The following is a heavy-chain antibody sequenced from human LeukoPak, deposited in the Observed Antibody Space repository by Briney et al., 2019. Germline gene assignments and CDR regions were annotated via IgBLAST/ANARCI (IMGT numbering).Heavy chain of an antibody. D-gene: IGHD3-16*01. Sequence: SETLSLTCAVYGGSFSGYYWSWIRQPPGKGLEWIGEINHSGSTNYNPSLKSRVTISVDTSKNQFSLKLSSVTAADTAVYYCARGPSRTLRPKPNFDYWGQGTLVTVSS. V-gene: IGHV4-34*01. CDR3: ARGPSRTLRPKPNFDY. CDR2: INHSGST. CDR1: GGSFSGYY. J-gene: IGHJ4*02.